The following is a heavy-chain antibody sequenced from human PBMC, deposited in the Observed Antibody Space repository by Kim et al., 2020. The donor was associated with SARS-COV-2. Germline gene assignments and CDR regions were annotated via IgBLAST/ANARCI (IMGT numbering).Heavy chain of an antibody. CDR1: GFTFSSYS. CDR2: ISSSSSTI. CDR3: AMYYYDSSGYLTFDY. J-gene: IGHJ4*02. V-gene: IGHV3-48*02. D-gene: IGHD3-22*01. Sequence: GGSLRLSCAASGFTFSSYSMNWVRQAPGKGLEWVSYISSSSSTIYYADSVKGRFTISRDNAKNSLYLQMNSLRDEDTAVYYCAMYYYDSSGYLTFDYWGQGTLVTVSS.